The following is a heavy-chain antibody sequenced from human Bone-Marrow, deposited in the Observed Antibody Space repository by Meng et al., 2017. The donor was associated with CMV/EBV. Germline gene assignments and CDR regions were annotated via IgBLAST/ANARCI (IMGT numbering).Heavy chain of an antibody. CDR2: MRADDNNE. D-gene: IGHD7-27*01. V-gene: IGHV3-30*02. Sequence: VQLVESGGGLIQPGGSLSLSCPASGFTVSSNYMSWVCQAPGKGLEWVALMRADDNNEYYADSVKGRFTISRDVSKNTLYLQMNSLRPEDTAVYCCAKDINWGFDPWGQGTLVTVSS. CDR3: AKDINWGFDP. J-gene: IGHJ5*02. CDR1: GFTVSSNY.